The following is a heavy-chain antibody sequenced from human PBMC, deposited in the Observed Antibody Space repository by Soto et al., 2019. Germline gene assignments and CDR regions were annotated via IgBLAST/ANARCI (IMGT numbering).Heavy chain of an antibody. CDR3: ARHIGGSDSSARFGP. J-gene: IGHJ5*02. CDR1: GYSISSGYY. D-gene: IGHD1-26*01. Sequence: PSETLSLTCAVSGYSISSGYYWGWIRQPPGKGLEWIGSTYHRGNTYYNPSLKSRVTISVDAAKNHFSLKLSSLTAAGTAIEYCARHIGGSDSSARFGPWGQGSLVTVS. CDR2: TYHRGNT. V-gene: IGHV4-38-2*01.